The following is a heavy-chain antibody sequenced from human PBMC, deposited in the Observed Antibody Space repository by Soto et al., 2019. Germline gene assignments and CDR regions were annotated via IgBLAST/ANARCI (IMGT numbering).Heavy chain of an antibody. CDR2: ISYSGST. CDR1: GASISRYY. CDR3: ASLYCSGGSCYHLGY. Sequence: SETLSLTCTVSGASISRYYWSWVRQPPGKGLEWIGYISYSGSTNYNASLKSRLTISVDTSKSQLSLKLTSVTAADTALYYCASLYCSGGSCYHLGYWGRGTLVTVSS. V-gene: IGHV4-59*01. D-gene: IGHD2-15*01. J-gene: IGHJ4*02.